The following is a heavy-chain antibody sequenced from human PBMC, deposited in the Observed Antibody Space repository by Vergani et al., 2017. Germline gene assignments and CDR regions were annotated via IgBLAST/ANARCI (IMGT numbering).Heavy chain of an antibody. Sequence: QVQLVQSGAEVKKPGSSVKVSCKASGGTFSSYAISWVRQAPGQGLEWMGRIIPIFGTANYAQKFQGRVTITADESTSTAYMELSSLRSEDTAVYYCAREGRNDFWSGLYYYYGMDVWGQGTTVTVSS. J-gene: IGHJ6*02. CDR1: GGTFSSYA. D-gene: IGHD3-3*01. CDR3: AREGRNDFWSGLYYYYGMDV. V-gene: IGHV1-69*15. CDR2: IIPIFGTA.